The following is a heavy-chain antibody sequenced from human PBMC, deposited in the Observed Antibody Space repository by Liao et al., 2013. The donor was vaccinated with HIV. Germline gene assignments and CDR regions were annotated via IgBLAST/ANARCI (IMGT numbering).Heavy chain of an antibody. CDR3: AARFTISGVAIPHALDI. D-gene: IGHD3-3*01. Sequence: QVQLQVSSPGLVKPSQTLSLTCTVSGGSMSSGDYYWSWIRQAPGKGLEWIGYIYESGFTDYNPSLKSRLTISEDTSKDQFSLRLTSVTAADTAVYYCAARFTISGVAIPHALDIWGQGTMVT. CDR2: IYESGFT. V-gene: IGHV4-30-4*08. J-gene: IGHJ3*02. CDR1: GGSMSSGDYY.